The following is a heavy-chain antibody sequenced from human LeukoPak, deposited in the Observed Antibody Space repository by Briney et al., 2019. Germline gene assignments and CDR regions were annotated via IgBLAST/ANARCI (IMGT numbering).Heavy chain of an antibody. Sequence: SVKVSFKASGYTFTSYGISWVRQAPGQGLEWMGWISAYNGNTNYAQKLQGRVTMTTDTSTSTAYMELRSLRSDDTAVYYCARDNSFRNWFDPWGQGTLVTVSS. CDR1: GYTFTSYG. CDR3: ARDNSFRNWFDP. D-gene: IGHD4-23*01. CDR2: ISAYNGNT. J-gene: IGHJ5*02. V-gene: IGHV1-18*01.